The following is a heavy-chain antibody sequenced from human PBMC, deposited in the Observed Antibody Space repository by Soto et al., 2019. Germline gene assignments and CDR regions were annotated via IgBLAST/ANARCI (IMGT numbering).Heavy chain of an antibody. Sequence: GASVKVSCKASGGTFSSYAISWVRQAPGQGLEWMGGIIPIFGTTNYAQKFQGRVTMTRDKSTSTVYMELSSLRSEDTAVYYCARVQDNSLDPWGQGTLVTVSS. CDR3: ARVQDNSLDP. J-gene: IGHJ5*02. V-gene: IGHV1-69*05. D-gene: IGHD1-1*01. CDR2: IIPIFGTT. CDR1: GGTFSSYA.